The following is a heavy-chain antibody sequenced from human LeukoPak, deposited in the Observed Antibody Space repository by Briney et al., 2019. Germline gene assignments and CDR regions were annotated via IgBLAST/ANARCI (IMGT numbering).Heavy chain of an antibody. CDR1: SGSISSSSYY. CDR3: ASQVAGYGMDV. CDR2: IYYSGST. Sequence: PSETLSLTCTVSSGSISSSSYYWGWIRQPPGKGLEWIGSIYYSGSTYYNPSLKSRVTISVDTSKNQFSLKLSSVTAADTAVYYCASQVAGYGMDVWGQGTTVTVSS. V-gene: IGHV4-39*01. D-gene: IGHD6-19*01. J-gene: IGHJ6*02.